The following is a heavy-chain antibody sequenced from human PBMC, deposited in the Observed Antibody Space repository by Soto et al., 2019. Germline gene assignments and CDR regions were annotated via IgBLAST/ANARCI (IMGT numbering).Heavy chain of an antibody. D-gene: IGHD3-3*01. Sequence: EVQLLESGGGLVQPGGSLRISCATSGFSFSNYGMNWVRQAPGKGLEWVSGITKTGRSTFIADSVRGRFTISRDNLKNIMYLQMNSLRVDDTALYYCTKDGDAYDFAFDKWGQGTMVTVTS. CDR3: TKDGDAYDFAFDK. J-gene: IGHJ3*02. CDR1: GFSFSNYG. V-gene: IGHV3-23*01. CDR2: ITKTGRST.